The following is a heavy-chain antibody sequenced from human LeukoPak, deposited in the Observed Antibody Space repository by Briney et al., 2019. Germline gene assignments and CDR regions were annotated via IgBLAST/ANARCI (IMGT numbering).Heavy chain of an antibody. J-gene: IGHJ3*02. CDR2: IYSGGTT. CDR1: GLTVNSDY. CDR3: ATSSGWDFRNAFDI. V-gene: IGHV3-66*01. Sequence: PGGSLRLSCAASGLTVNSDYMSWVRQAPGKGLEWVSVIYSGGTTYYADSVKGRFSISRDNSKNTLYLRMNSLRAEDTAVYYCATSSGWDFRNAFDIWGQGTMVTVSS. D-gene: IGHD6-19*01.